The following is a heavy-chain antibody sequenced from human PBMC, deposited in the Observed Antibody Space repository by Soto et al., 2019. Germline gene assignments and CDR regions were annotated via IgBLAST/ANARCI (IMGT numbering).Heavy chain of an antibody. CDR2: IKSKADGGTV. J-gene: IGHJ4*02. CDR3: TRRPKAGDAGVDPLAH. V-gene: IGHV3-15*07. Sequence: EVRLVQSGGGFVKPEGSLRLSCSASGFSLRDGWMNWFRQTPGTGLEWFGRIKSKADGGTVDYAAPVKGRFVISRDDSENMLYLQMNSLKADDTGIDYCTRRPKAGDAGVDPLAHWGQGALVTVSS. CDR1: GFSLRDGW. D-gene: IGHD3-10*01.